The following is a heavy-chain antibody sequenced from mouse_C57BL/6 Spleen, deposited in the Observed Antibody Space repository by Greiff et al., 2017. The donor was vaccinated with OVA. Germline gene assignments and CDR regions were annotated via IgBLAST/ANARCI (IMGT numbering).Heavy chain of an antibody. D-gene: IGHD1-1*02. V-gene: IGHV1-69*01. Sequence: QVQLQQPGAELVMPGASVKLSCKASGYTFTSYWMPWVKQRPGQGLEWIGEIDPSDSYTNYNQKFKGKSTLTVDKSSSTAYMQLSSLTSEDSAVYYCARNGGLDYWGQGTTLTVSS. CDR3: ARNGGLDY. CDR1: GYTFTSYW. CDR2: IDPSDSYT. J-gene: IGHJ2*01.